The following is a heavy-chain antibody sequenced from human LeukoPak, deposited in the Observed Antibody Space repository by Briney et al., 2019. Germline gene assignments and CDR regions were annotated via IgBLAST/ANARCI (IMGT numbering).Heavy chain of an antibody. J-gene: IGHJ4*02. D-gene: IGHD4/OR15-4a*01. Sequence: PSETLSLTCTVSGGSISSGGYYWSWIRQHPGKGLEWIGYIYYSGSTYYNPSLKSRVTISVDTSKNQFSLKLSSVTAADTAVYYCATFIIDYILNGYSFDYWGQGTLVTVSS. V-gene: IGHV4-31*03. CDR1: GGSISSGGYY. CDR3: ATFIIDYILNGYSFDY. CDR2: IYYSGST.